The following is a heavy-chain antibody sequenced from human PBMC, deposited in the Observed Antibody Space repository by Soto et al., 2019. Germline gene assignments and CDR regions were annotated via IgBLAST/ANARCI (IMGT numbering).Heavy chain of an antibody. CDR3: AMRSSGWYFDY. Sequence: EVQLLESGGGLVQPGGSLRLSCAASGFTFSSYAMSWVRQAPGKGLEWVSAISGSGGSTYYADSVKGRFTISRDNSKNALYLQMHSLMAEDTAVYYCAMRSSGWYFDYWGQGTLVTVSS. CDR1: GFTFSSYA. CDR2: ISGSGGST. V-gene: IGHV3-23*01. D-gene: IGHD6-19*01. J-gene: IGHJ4*02.